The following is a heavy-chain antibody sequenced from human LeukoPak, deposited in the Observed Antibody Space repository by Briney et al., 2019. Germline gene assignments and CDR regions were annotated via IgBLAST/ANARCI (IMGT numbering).Heavy chain of an antibody. D-gene: IGHD5-18*01. Sequence: GSLRLSCAASGFTFSSYAMSWVRQAPGKGLEWVSAISGTGGSTYYADSVKGRLTISRDNSKNTLYLQMNSLRAEDTAMYFCAKDPGYRDFWGQGTLVTVSS. CDR1: GFTFSSYA. V-gene: IGHV3-23*01. J-gene: IGHJ4*02. CDR3: AKDPGYRDF. CDR2: ISGTGGST.